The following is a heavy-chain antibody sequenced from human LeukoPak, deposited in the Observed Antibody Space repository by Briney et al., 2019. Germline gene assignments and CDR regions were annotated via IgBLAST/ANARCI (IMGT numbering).Heavy chain of an antibody. CDR2: IYHSGST. CDR3: ARHPLLGWGSHFDY. Sequence: SETLSLTCTVSGYSISSGYYWGWIRQPPGKGLEWIGSIYHSGSTYYNPSLKSRVTISVDTSKNQFSLKLSSVTAADTAVYYCARHPLLGWGSHFDYWGQGTLVTVSS. J-gene: IGHJ4*02. CDR1: GYSISSGYY. D-gene: IGHD2-21*01. V-gene: IGHV4-38-2*02.